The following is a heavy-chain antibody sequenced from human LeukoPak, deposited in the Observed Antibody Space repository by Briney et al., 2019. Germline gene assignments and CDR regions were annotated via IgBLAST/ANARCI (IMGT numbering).Heavy chain of an antibody. CDR3: ATSYTTGNDY. J-gene: IGHJ4*02. D-gene: IGHD3-16*01. V-gene: IGHV1-69-2*01. CDR1: GYTFTDYY. Sequence: ASVKISCKVSGYTFTDYYVHWVQQAPGRGLEWMGLVDPEDGETIYAEKFQGRVTITADTSTDTAYMELSSLRSEDTAVYYCATSYTTGNDYWGQGTLVTVSS. CDR2: VDPEDGET.